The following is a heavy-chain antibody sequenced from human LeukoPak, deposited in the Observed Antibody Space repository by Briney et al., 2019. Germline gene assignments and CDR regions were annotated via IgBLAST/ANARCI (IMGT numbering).Heavy chain of an antibody. CDR1: GFTFRSYS. CDR2: ISSSSSYR. J-gene: IGHJ6*03. D-gene: IGHD3-9*01. Sequence: GGSLRLSCAASGFTFRSYSMTWVRQAPGKGLEWVSSISSSSSYRYHGDSLKGRFTISRDNAKNSLYLQMNSLRVEDTAVYYCARAGEADYDILTGPVYYYYYMDVWGKGTAVTVSS. V-gene: IGHV3-21*01. CDR3: ARAGEADYDILTGPVYYYYYMDV.